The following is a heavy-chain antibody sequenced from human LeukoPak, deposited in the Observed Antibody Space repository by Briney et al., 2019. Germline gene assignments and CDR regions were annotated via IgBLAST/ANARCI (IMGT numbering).Heavy chain of an antibody. CDR1: GYSVSSPYY. CDR3: ARDCSTSKWYND. V-gene: IGHV4-38-2*02. Sequence: SETLSLTCDVSGYSVSSPYYWGWIRQPPGKGLEWIGTIHSGSTFYNPSLKSRVTISVDTSKNQFSLNLSSVTAADTAVYFCARDCSTSKWYNDWGQGTLVTVSS. D-gene: IGHD2-2*01. CDR2: IHSGST. J-gene: IGHJ1*01.